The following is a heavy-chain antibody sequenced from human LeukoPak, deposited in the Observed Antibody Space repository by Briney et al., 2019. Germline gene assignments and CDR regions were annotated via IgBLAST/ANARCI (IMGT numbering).Heavy chain of an antibody. CDR2: IYTGGTT. J-gene: IGHJ4*02. V-gene: IGHV3-66*01. CDR1: GFTVSSSNY. D-gene: IGHD3-16*01. Sequence: GGSLRLSCAASGFTVSSSNYMNWVRQAPGKGLEWVSGIYTGGTTYYTDSVKGRFTISRYNPNNTLYLQMHSLRAEDTAVYYCAREISRFGIWGQGTLVTVSS. CDR3: AREISRFGI.